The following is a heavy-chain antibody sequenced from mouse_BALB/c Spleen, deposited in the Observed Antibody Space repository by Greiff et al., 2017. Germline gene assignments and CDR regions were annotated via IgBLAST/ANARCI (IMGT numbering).Heavy chain of an antibody. CDR2: IYPYNGGT. Sequence: EVKLQESGPELVKPGASVKISCKASGYTFTDYNMHWVKQSHGKSLEWIGYIYPYNGGTGYNQKFKSKATLTVDNSSSTAYMELRSLTSEDSAVYYCARVGYYEAWFAYWGQGTLVTVSA. D-gene: IGHD2-3*01. J-gene: IGHJ3*01. CDR3: ARVGYYEAWFAY. V-gene: IGHV1S29*02. CDR1: GYTFTDYN.